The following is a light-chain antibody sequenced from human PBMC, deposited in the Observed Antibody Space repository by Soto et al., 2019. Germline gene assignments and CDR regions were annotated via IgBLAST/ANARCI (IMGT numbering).Light chain of an antibody. J-gene: IGLJ2*01. CDR1: SGSIASNY. Sequence: NFMLTQPHSVSESPGKTVTISCTRSSGSIASNYVQWYQQRPGSAPTTVIYEDNQRPSGVPDRFSGSTDGSSNSASLTISGLKTEDEADYYCQSYDSSTVVFGGGTKVTVL. CDR3: QSYDSSTVV. V-gene: IGLV6-57*04. CDR2: EDN.